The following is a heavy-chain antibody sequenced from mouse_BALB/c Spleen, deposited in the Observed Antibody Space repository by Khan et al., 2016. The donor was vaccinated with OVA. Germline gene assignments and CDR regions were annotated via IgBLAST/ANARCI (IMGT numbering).Heavy chain of an antibody. V-gene: IGHV1-85*01. CDR3: SKTYYGANLYGYFDV. J-gene: IGHJ1*01. CDR1: GYTFTSYD. D-gene: IGHD1-1*02. Sequence: VQLQESGAELVKPGASVKLSCKASGYTFTSYDINWVRQRPEQGLEWIGWIFPGDDSTKYNEKFKGKATLTTDKSSSTAYMQLSRLTSEDSAVXFRSKTYYGANLYGYFDVWGAGTTVTVSS. CDR2: IFPGDDST.